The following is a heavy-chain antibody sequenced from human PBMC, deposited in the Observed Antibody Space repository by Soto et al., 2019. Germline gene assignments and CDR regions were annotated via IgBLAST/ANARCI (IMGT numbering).Heavy chain of an antibody. CDR2: MNHSGST. V-gene: IGHV4-34*01. Sequence: QVQLQQWGAGLLKPSETLSLTCAVYGGSFSGYYWSWIRQPPGKGLEWIGEMNHSGSTSYNPSLKRRVAITLDTSKNHLSLKLSSATAGDTAVYSCARGGGLIDYWGQGTLVTVSS. CDR3: ARGGGLIDY. J-gene: IGHJ4*02. D-gene: IGHD3-16*01. CDR1: GGSFSGYY.